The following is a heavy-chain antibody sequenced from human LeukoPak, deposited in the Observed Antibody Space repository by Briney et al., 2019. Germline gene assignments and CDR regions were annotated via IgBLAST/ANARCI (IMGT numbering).Heavy chain of an antibody. J-gene: IGHJ4*02. Sequence: GGSLRLSCAASGFIFSSYGMHWVRQAPGKGLEWVAFIRYDGSNKYYADSVKGRFTISRDNSKNTLYLQMNSLRAEDTAVYYCAKPLRIVGATSLFDYWGQGTLVTVSS. CDR3: AKPLRIVGATSLFDY. V-gene: IGHV3-30*02. D-gene: IGHD1-26*01. CDR2: IRYDGSNK. CDR1: GFIFSSYG.